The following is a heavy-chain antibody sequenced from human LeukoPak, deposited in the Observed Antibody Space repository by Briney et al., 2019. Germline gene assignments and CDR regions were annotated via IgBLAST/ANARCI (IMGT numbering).Heavy chain of an antibody. J-gene: IGHJ4*02. V-gene: IGHV3-48*01. CDR3: ARDRTYYYGSGSSFDY. D-gene: IGHD3-10*01. CDR1: GFTFSSYS. Sequence: QPGGSLRLSCAASGFTFSSYSMNWVRQAPGKGLEWVSYISSSSSTIYYADSVKGRFTISRDNAKNSLYLQMNSLRAEDTAVYYCARDRTYYYGSGSSFDYWGQGTPVTVSS. CDR2: ISSSSSTI.